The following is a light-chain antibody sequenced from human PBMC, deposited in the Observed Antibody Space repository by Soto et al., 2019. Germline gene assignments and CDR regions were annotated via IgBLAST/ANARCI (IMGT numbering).Light chain of an antibody. Sequence: DIPMTQSPSTLSASVGDRVTITCRASQSISSWLAWYQQKPGKAPKLLIYKASSLESGVPSRFSGRGSGTEYTLTISSLQPDDFAPYYCQQYNSYPWTFGQGTKVEIK. CDR2: KAS. CDR1: QSISSW. V-gene: IGKV1-5*03. J-gene: IGKJ1*01. CDR3: QQYNSYPWT.